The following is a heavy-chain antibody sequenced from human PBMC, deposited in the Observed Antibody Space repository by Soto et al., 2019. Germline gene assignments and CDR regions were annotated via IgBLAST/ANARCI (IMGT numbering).Heavy chain of an antibody. CDR3: ARGIGDGYNLDY. CDR2: ISYDGNNN. D-gene: IGHD5-12*01. CDR1: GFTFRSYA. J-gene: IGHJ4*02. V-gene: IGHV3-30-3*01. Sequence: QVQLVESGGGVVQPGTSLRLSCAVSGFTFRSYATHWVRQAPGGGLEWVALISYDGNNNYYADSVKGRFTISRDTFKNTLFLQMNSLRREDTAMYDCARGIGDGYNLDYWGQGTRVTVSS.